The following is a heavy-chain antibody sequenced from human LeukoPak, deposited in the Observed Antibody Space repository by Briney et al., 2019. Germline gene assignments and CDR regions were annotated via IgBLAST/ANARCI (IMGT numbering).Heavy chain of an antibody. Sequence: ASVKVSCKASGYTFTAYYMSWVRQGPGQGLEWMGWINPNSGDTKYAEKFQGRVTMTRDTSISTAYMELSRLKSDDTAVYYCARERFYFGSGSSQDSWGQGTLVTVSS. D-gene: IGHD3-10*01. J-gene: IGHJ4*02. CDR1: GYTFTAYY. CDR2: INPNSGDT. V-gene: IGHV1-2*02. CDR3: ARERFYFGSGSSQDS.